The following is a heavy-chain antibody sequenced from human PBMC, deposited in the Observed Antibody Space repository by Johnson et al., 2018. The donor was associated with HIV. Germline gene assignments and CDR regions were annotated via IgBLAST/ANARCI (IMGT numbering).Heavy chain of an antibody. CDR2: IKSKTDGGTT. CDR1: GFTFSNAW. V-gene: IGHV3-15*01. J-gene: IGHJ3*02. Sequence: VQLVESGGGLVKPGGSLRLSCAASGFTFSNAWMSWVRQAPGQGLAWVGRIKSKTDGGTTDYAAPVKGRLTISRDDSKNTLYLQMNSLKTEDTAVYYYTTDFTYYDILTGYYAFDIWGQGTMVTVSS. D-gene: IGHD3-9*01. CDR3: TTDFTYYDILTGYYAFDI.